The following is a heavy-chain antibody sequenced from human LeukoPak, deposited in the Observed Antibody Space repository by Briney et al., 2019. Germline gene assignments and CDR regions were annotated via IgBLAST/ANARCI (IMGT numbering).Heavy chain of an antibody. Sequence: GRSLRLSCAASGFTFSSYGMHWVRQAPGKGLEWVAVIWYDGSNKYYADSVKGRFTISRDNSKNTLYLQMNSLRAEDTAVYYCARNQDYGVYNSVGAFDIWGQGTMVTVSS. J-gene: IGHJ3*02. V-gene: IGHV3-33*01. CDR2: IWYDGSNK. CDR1: GFTFSSYG. D-gene: IGHD4-17*01. CDR3: ARNQDYGVYNSVGAFDI.